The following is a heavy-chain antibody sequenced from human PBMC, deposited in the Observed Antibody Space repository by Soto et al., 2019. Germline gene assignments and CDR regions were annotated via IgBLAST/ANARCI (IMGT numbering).Heavy chain of an antibody. CDR1: GFTFDDYA. Sequence: GGSLRLSCAASGFTFDDYAMHWVRQAPGKGLEWVSGISWNSGSIGYADSVKGRFTISRDNAKNSLYLQMNSLRAEDTALYYCAKDIAPHRYCSSTSCGDVYYYYYMDVWGKGTTVTVSS. D-gene: IGHD2-2*01. CDR3: AKDIAPHRYCSSTSCGDVYYYYYMDV. J-gene: IGHJ6*03. CDR2: ISWNSGSI. V-gene: IGHV3-9*01.